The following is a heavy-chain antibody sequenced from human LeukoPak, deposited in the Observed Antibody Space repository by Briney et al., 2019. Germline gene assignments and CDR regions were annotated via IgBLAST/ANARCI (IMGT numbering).Heavy chain of an antibody. D-gene: IGHD6-13*01. CDR1: GFTFSSYA. CDR2: ISGSGGST. Sequence: GGSLRLSCAASGFTFSSYAMSWVRQAPGKGLEWVSAISGSGGSTYYVDSVKGRFTISRDNSKNTLYLQMNSLRAEDTAVYYCAKGLDDYSSSWYAYWGQGTLVTVSS. J-gene: IGHJ4*02. CDR3: AKGLDDYSSSWYAY. V-gene: IGHV3-23*01.